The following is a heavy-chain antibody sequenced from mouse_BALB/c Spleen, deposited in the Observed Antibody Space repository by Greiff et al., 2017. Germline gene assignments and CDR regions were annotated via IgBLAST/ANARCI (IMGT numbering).Heavy chain of an antibody. J-gene: IGHJ4*01. CDR3: ARDRYGNSHSLYAMDY. D-gene: IGHD2-10*02. CDR2: ISDGGSYT. Sequence: DVKLVESGGGLVKPGGSLKLSCAASGFTFSDYYMYWVRQTPEKRLEWVATISDGGSYTYYPDSVKGRFTISRDNAKNKLYLQMSSLKSEDTAMYYCARDRYGNSHSLYAMDYWGQGTSVTVSS. CDR1: GFTFSDYY. V-gene: IGHV5-4*02.